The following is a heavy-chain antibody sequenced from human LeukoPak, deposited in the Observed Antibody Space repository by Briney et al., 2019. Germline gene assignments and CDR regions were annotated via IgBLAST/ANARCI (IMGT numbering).Heavy chain of an antibody. J-gene: IGHJ6*02. Sequence: SETLSLTCTVSGGSISPYYWSWIRQPPGKGLEWIGYIYYNGITSYKPSLKGRVTISVDTSKKQFALKLSSVTDADTAVYYCASSDPYYGMDVWGQGTTVTVSS. CDR3: ASSDPYYGMDV. V-gene: IGHV4-59*01. CDR2: IYYNGIT. CDR1: GGSISPYY.